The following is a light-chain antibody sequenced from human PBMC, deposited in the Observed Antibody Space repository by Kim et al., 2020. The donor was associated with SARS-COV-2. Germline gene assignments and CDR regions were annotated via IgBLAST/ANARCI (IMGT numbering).Light chain of an antibody. CDR2: GAS. J-gene: IGKJ1*01. Sequence: VVLTQSPGTLSLSPGERATLSCRASQSLSSNYISWYQQKSGQAPRLLIYGASIRSTGVPDRFSGSGSGTDFILTISRLEPDDSAVYYCHQYGRTFGQGTKVDIK. V-gene: IGKV3-20*01. CDR1: QSLSSNY. CDR3: HQYGRT.